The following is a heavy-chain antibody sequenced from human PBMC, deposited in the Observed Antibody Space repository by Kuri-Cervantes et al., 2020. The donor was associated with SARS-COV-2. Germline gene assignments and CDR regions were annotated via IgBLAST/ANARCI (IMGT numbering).Heavy chain of an antibody. J-gene: IGHJ6*02. V-gene: IGHV5-51*01. D-gene: IGHD1-1*01. Sequence: KVSCKGSGYSFTSYCIGWVRQMPGKGLEWMGIIYPGDSDTRYSQSFQGQVTITSDKTISTAYLQWSSLKASDTAMYYCSRARANDPRAGMDVWGQGTTVTVSS. CDR2: IYPGDSDT. CDR3: SRARANDPRAGMDV. CDR1: GYSFTSYC.